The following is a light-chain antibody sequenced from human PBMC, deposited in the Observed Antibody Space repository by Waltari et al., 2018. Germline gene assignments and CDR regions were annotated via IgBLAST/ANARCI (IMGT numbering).Light chain of an antibody. J-gene: IGKJ1*01. CDR2: WAS. V-gene: IGKV4-1*01. Sequence: DIVMTQSPDSRAVSLGERATINCKSSQSVLYSPNNKNYLAWYQQKPGQPPQLLIYWASTRESGVPDRFSGSGSGTDFTLTISSLQAEDVAVYYCHQYANSPWTFGQGTKVEVK. CDR1: QSVLYSPNNKNY. CDR3: HQYANSPWT.